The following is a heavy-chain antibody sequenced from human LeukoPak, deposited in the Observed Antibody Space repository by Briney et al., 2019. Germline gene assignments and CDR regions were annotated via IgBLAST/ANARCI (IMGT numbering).Heavy chain of an antibody. Sequence: ASVKVSCKASGYTFTSYGISWVRQAPGQGLEWMGWISAYNGNTNYAQKLQGRVTMTTDTSTSTAYMELRSLRSDDTAVYYCARVIAAAATYYYMDVWGKGTTVTVSS. V-gene: IGHV1-18*01. J-gene: IGHJ6*03. CDR2: ISAYNGNT. D-gene: IGHD6-13*01. CDR1: GYTFTSYG. CDR3: ARVIAAAATYYYMDV.